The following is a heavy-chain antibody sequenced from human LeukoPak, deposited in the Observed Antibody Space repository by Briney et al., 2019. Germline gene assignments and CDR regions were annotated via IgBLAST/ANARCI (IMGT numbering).Heavy chain of an antibody. V-gene: IGHV3-30*04. CDR3: ATVTVLGGSYGADHYHMDV. Sequence: GGSLRLSCAASGFTFTSYAMHWVRQAPGKGLEWVVLISYEGSTKYYPDSVKGRFTISRDNSKNTLHLQMNSLRAEDTAVYYCATVTVLGGSYGADHYHMDVWGQGTTVTVSS. CDR2: ISYEGSTK. J-gene: IGHJ6*02. CDR1: GFTFTSYA. D-gene: IGHD3-16*01.